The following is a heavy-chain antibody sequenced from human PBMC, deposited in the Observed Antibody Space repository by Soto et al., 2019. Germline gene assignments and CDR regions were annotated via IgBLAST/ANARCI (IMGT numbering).Heavy chain of an antibody. D-gene: IGHD5-12*01. CDR2: IFSSGST. J-gene: IGHJ4*02. CDR3: AREGSYSAYNFAHGIQLWSFDF. V-gene: IGHV4-4*07. CDR1: GGSINTFY. Sequence: SETLSLTCAVSGGSINTFYWSWVRQPAGKGLEWIGRIFSSGSTSFNPSLESRVAMSVDTSKNHFSLNLSSVTAADMAVYYCAREGSYSAYNFAHGIQLWSFDFWGQGAMVTVSS.